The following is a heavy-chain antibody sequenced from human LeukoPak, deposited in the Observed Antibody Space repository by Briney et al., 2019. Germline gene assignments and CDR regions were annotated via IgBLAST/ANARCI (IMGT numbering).Heavy chain of an antibody. Sequence: SETLSLTCAVYGGSFSGYYWSWIRQPPGKGLEWIGETNHSGSTNYNPSLKSRVTISVDTSKNQFSLKLSSVTAADTAVYYCAREYYGDYGGWFDPWGQGTLVTVSS. V-gene: IGHV4-34*01. CDR3: AREYYGDYGGWFDP. D-gene: IGHD4-17*01. CDR2: TNHSGST. J-gene: IGHJ5*02. CDR1: GGSFSGYY.